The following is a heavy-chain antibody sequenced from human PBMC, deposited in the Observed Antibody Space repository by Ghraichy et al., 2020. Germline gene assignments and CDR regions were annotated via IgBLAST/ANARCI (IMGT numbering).Heavy chain of an antibody. CDR3: TRVFSRHWGSDASDI. J-gene: IGHJ3*02. Sequence: GEYLNISCAASGFIFSDHYMDWVRQAPGRGLEWVARIRNRDNSYTTESAASVKGRFTISRDDSKDSLFLQMSSLKTEDTAIYYCTRVFSRHWGSDASDIWGQGTIVTVSS. V-gene: IGHV3-72*01. D-gene: IGHD7-27*01. CDR2: IRNRDNSYTT. CDR1: GFIFSDHY.